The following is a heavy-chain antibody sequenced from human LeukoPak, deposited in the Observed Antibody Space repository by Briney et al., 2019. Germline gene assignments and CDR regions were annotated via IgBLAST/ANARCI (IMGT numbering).Heavy chain of an antibody. J-gene: IGHJ4*02. CDR3: AKDLIPYYDFWSGYVFDY. D-gene: IGHD3-3*01. CDR1: GFTFSSYA. V-gene: IGHV3-23*01. CDR2: ISGSGGST. Sequence: QPGGSLRLSCAASGFTFSSYAMSWVRQAPGKGLEWVSAISGSGGSTYYADSVKGRFTISRDNSKSTLYLQMNSLRAEDKAVYYCAKDLIPYYDFWSGYVFDYWGQGTLVTVSS.